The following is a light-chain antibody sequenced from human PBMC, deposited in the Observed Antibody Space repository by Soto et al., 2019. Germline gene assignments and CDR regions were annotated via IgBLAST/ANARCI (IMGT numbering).Light chain of an antibody. CDR1: SSNFGAGYD. CDR3: QSYDSSLSGVV. Sequence: QSVLTQPPSVSGAPGQRVTISCTGSSSNFGAGYDVQWYQQLPGTAPKLLIYGNTNRPSGVPDRFSGSKSGTSASLAITGLQAEDEADYYCQSYDSSLSGVVFGGGTKVTVL. V-gene: IGLV1-40*01. CDR2: GNT. J-gene: IGLJ2*01.